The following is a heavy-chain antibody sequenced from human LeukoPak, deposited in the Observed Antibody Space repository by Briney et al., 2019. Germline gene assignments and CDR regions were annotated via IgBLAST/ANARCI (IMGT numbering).Heavy chain of an antibody. CDR1: GYTFTSYA. J-gene: IGHJ4*02. D-gene: IGHD6-13*01. V-gene: IGHV1-3*01. Sequence: GASVKVSCKASGYTFTSYAMHWVRQAPGQRLEWMGWINAGNGNTKYSQKFQGRVTITRDTSASTAYMELSSLRSEDTAVYYCAREWRQQLVSFDYWGQGTLVTVSS. CDR2: INAGNGNT. CDR3: AREWRQQLVSFDY.